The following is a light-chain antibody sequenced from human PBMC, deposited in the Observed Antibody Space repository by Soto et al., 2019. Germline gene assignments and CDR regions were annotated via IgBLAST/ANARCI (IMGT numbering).Light chain of an antibody. Sequence: QSALTQPRSVSGSPGQSVTISCTGTSSDVGGYNYVSWYQQHPGKAPKLMIYDVGKRPSGVPDRFSGSKSDNTASLTISGLQAEDEADYYCSSYAGSNNWVFGGGTKLTVL. CDR3: SSYAGSNNWV. J-gene: IGLJ3*02. V-gene: IGLV2-11*01. CDR1: SSDVGGYNY. CDR2: DVG.